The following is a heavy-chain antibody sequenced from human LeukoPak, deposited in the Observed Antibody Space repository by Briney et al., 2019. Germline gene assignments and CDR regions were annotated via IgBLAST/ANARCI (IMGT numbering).Heavy chain of an antibody. V-gene: IGHV3-49*04. CDR3: TREQQLVLSPFDY. CDR1: GFTFGDYA. J-gene: IGHJ4*02. D-gene: IGHD6-13*01. CDR2: IRSKAYGGTT. Sequence: GGSLRLSCTASGFTFGDYAMSWVRQAPGKGLEWVGFIRSKAYGGTTEYAASVKGRFTISRDDSKSIAYLQMNSLKTEDTAVYYCTREQQLVLSPFDYWGQGTLVTVSS.